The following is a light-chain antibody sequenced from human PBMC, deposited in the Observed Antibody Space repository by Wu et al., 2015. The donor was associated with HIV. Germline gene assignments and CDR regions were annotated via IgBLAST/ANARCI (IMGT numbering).Light chain of an antibody. CDR1: QSISSW. CDR3: QQYNSYLT. J-gene: IGKJ4*01. V-gene: IGKV1-5*03. Sequence: DIQMTQSPSTLSASVGDRVTITCRASQSISSWLAWYQQKPGKAPKLLIYKASSLESGVPSRFSGSGSGTEFTLTISSLQPDDFATYYCQQYNSYLTFGEGPRWRSN. CDR2: KAS.